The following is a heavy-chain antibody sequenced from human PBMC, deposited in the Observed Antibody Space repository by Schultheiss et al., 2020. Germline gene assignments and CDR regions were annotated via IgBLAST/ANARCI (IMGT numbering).Heavy chain of an antibody. CDR3: AKEKYSGSLSYFDY. Sequence: GGSLRLSCAASGFTFSGYAMNWVRQAPGKGLEWVSGIVVGGGNTYYADSVKGRFTISRDNSKNTVYLQMNSLRAEDTAVYYCAKEKYSGSLSYFDYWGQGTLVTVSS. CDR1: GFTFSGYA. CDR2: IVVGGGNT. V-gene: IGHV3-23*01. D-gene: IGHD1-26*01. J-gene: IGHJ4*02.